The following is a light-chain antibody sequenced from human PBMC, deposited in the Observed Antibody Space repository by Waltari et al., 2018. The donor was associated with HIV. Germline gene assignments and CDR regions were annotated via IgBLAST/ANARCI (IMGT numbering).Light chain of an antibody. CDR3: MQYLQVPLT. CDR2: LGS. V-gene: IGKV2-28*01. Sequence: IVLTQSPLSLPVIPGEPASLSCRSSQSLLHRSGFNYLDWYVQKPGQSPQLLIYLGSHRASGVSDRFSGGGSGTHFTLNVTRVEAEDVGVYFCMQYLQVPLTFSGGTKV. CDR1: QSLLHRSGFNY. J-gene: IGKJ4*01.